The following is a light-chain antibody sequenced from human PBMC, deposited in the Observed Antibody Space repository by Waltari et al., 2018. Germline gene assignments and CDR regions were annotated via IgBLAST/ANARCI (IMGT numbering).Light chain of an antibody. CDR1: QSISSW. Sequence: DIQMTQSPSTLSASVGDRVTITCRASQSISSWLAWYQQKPGKAPKLLIYKASSLETGVPSGFSGSGSGTEFTLTISSLQPDDFATYYCQQYSNYRTFGQGTKVEIK. CDR2: KAS. CDR3: QQYSNYRT. V-gene: IGKV1-5*03. J-gene: IGKJ1*01.